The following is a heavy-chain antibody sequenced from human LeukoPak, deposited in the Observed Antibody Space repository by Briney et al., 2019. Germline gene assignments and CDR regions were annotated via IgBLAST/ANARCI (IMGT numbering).Heavy chain of an antibody. CDR3: TTGTWIQLWLADY. D-gene: IGHD5-18*01. Sequence: GGSLRLSCAASGFTFSNACMSWVRQAPGKGMEWIGHIKGKTDGGTTDYAAPVQGRFTISRDDSKNTLFLQMNSLKTEDTAVYYCTTGTWIQLWLADYWGQGTLVTVAS. J-gene: IGHJ4*02. CDR2: IKGKTDGGTT. V-gene: IGHV3-15*01. CDR1: GFTFSNAC.